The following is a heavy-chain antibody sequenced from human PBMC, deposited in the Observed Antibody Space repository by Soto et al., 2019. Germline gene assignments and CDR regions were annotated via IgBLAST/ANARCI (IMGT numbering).Heavy chain of an antibody. CDR1: GGSISSGGYS. V-gene: IGHV4-30-2*01. CDR3: ARAYYDFWSGYRNPLDY. Sequence: SETLSLTCAVSGGSISSGGYSWSWIRQPPGKGLEWIGYIYHSGSTYYNPSLKSRVTISVDRSKNQFSLKLSSVTAADTAVYYCARAYYDFWSGYRNPLDYWGQGTLVTVSS. CDR2: IYHSGST. D-gene: IGHD3-3*01. J-gene: IGHJ4*02.